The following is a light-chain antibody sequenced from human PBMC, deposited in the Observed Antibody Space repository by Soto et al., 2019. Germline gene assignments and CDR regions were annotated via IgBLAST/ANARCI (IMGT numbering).Light chain of an antibody. V-gene: IGKV3-15*01. J-gene: IGKJ1*01. CDR3: QQYNNWPWT. CDR1: QNIRTY. Sequence: DIEMTQSPPFLSASVGDRVTITCRASQNIRTYLSWYQQKPGQAPRLLIYGASTRATGIPARFSGSGSGTEFTLTISSLQSEDFAVYYCQQYNNWPWTFGQGTKVEIK. CDR2: GAS.